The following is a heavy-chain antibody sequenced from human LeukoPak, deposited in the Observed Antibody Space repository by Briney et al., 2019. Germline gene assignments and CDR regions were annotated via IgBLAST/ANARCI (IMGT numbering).Heavy chain of an antibody. D-gene: IGHD3-3*01. Sequence: SVKVSCKASGGTFSSYAIIWVRQAPGQGLEWMGRIIPILGIANYAQKFQGRVTITADKSTSTAYMELSSLRSEDTAVYYCARGDFWSGSYGMDVWGQGTTVTVSS. CDR1: GGTFSSYA. V-gene: IGHV1-69*04. CDR2: IIPILGIA. CDR3: ARGDFWSGSYGMDV. J-gene: IGHJ6*02.